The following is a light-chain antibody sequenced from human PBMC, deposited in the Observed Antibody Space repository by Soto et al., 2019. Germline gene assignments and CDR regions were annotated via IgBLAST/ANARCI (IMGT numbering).Light chain of an antibody. J-gene: IGKJ2*01. V-gene: IGKV3-20*01. CDR3: QQYGSSYT. Sequence: EIVLTQSPGTLSLSPGERATLSCRASQSVSSSYLAWYQQKPGQAPRLLFYGASSRATVIPDRFSGSGSGTDFTLTISRLEPEDFAVYYCQQYGSSYTFGQGTKLEIK. CDR2: GAS. CDR1: QSVSSSY.